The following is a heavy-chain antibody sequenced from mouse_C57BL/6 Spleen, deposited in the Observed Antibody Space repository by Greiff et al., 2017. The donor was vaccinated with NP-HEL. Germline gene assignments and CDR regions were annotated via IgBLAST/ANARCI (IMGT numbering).Heavy chain of an antibody. CDR3: ARYYSHYFDY. Sequence: VKLMESGAELVKPGASVKISCKASGYAFSSYWMNWVKQRPGKGLEWIGQIYPGDGDTNYNGKFKGKATLTADKSSSTAYMQLSSLTSEDSAVYFCARYYSHYFDYWGQGTTLTVSS. J-gene: IGHJ2*01. CDR2: IYPGDGDT. V-gene: IGHV1-80*01. CDR1: GYAFSSYW. D-gene: IGHD1-1*02.